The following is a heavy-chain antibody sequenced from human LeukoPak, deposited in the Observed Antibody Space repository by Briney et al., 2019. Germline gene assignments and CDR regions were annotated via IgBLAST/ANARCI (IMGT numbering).Heavy chain of an antibody. CDR3: ARVGEGYYYYYMDV. CDR2: IYRSGST. CDR1: GVSISSSSDY. Sequence: SETLSLTCTVSGVSISSSSDYWGWIRQPPGKGLEWIGNIYRSGSTFYNPSLKSRVTISVDTSKNQFSLKLSSVTAADTAVYYCARVGEGYYYYYMDVWGKGTTVTVSS. D-gene: IGHD3-10*01. V-gene: IGHV4-39*07. J-gene: IGHJ6*03.